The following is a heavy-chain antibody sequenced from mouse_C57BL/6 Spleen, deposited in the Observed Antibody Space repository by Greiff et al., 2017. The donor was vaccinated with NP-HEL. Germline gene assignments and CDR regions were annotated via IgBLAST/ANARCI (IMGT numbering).Heavy chain of an antibody. V-gene: IGHV2-6*01. CDR2: IWGGGST. CDR3: ASIYYDYDEGYAMDY. Sequence: VQLMESGPGLVAPSQSLSITCAVSGFSLTSYGVDWVRQSPGKGLEWLGVIWGGGSTNYNSALKSRLSISKDNSKSQVFLKMNSLQTDDTAMYYCASIYYDYDEGYAMDYWGQGTSVTVSS. CDR1: GFSLTSYG. J-gene: IGHJ4*01. D-gene: IGHD2-4*01.